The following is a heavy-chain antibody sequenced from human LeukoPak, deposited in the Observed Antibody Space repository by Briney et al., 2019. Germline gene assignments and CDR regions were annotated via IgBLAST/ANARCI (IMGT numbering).Heavy chain of an antibody. CDR2: ISAYNGNT. CDR3: ARAQTYTVTAPWDY. V-gene: IGHV1-18*01. D-gene: IGHD4-17*01. J-gene: IGHJ4*02. CDR1: GYTFINYG. Sequence: GASVKVACKASGYTFINYGFTWVGQAPGQGLEWMGWISAYNGNTNSAQRFQDRVTMTTDTSTNTAYMELRSLRSDDTAVYYCARAQTYTVTAPWDYWGQGTLVTVSS.